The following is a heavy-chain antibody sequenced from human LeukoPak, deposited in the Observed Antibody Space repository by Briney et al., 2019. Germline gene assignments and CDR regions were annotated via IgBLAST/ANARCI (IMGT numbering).Heavy chain of an antibody. J-gene: IGHJ4*02. Sequence: GGSLRLSCAGSGFIFSDYRMNWVRQAPGKGLEWLASIKHDGSEIYYVDSVKGRFTISRDNAKNSLYIQMHSLRVEDTAMYYCARAHEENDYWGQGTLVTVSS. CDR3: ARAHEENDY. V-gene: IGHV3-7*01. D-gene: IGHD5-24*01. CDR2: IKHDGSEI. CDR1: GFIFSDYR.